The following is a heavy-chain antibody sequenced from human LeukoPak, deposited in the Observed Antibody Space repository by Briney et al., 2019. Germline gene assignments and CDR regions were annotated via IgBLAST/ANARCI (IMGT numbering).Heavy chain of an antibody. Sequence: ASVKVSCKASGYTFTGYYMHWVRQAPGQGLGWMGWINPNSGGTNYAQKFQGRVTMTRDTSISTAYMELSRLRSDDTAVYYCARDPHPSDYYDSSGYYHDDYWGQGTLVTVSS. CDR3: ARDPHPSDYYDSSGYYHDDY. CDR2: INPNSGGT. CDR1: GYTFTGYY. V-gene: IGHV1-2*02. D-gene: IGHD3-22*01. J-gene: IGHJ4*02.